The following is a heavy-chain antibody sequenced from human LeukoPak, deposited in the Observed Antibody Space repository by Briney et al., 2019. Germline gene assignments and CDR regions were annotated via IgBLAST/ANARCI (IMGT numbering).Heavy chain of an antibody. Sequence: SETLSLTCTVSGGSISSSSYYWGWIRQSPGRGLEWIGEFNHMETTSYNPSLKSRVTISVDTSKSQFSLKLTSVTAADTAVYYCARGNRQLGYYGSGSRLPYDFWGQGILVTVSS. CDR1: GGSISSSSYY. V-gene: IGHV4-39*07. J-gene: IGHJ4*02. CDR3: ARGNRQLGYYGSGSRLPYDF. D-gene: IGHD3-10*01. CDR2: FNHMETT.